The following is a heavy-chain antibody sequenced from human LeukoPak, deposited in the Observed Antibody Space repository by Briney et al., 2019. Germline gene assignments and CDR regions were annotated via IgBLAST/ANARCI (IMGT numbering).Heavy chain of an antibody. CDR2: IIPIFGTA. CDR3: AKSCMSEAEVQLERLPFDY. D-gene: IGHD1-1*01. J-gene: IGHJ4*02. V-gene: IGHV1-69*06. CDR1: GGTFSSYA. Sequence: GASVKVSCKASGGTFSSYAISWVRQAPGQGLEWMGGIIPIFGTANYAQKFQGRVTITADKSTSTAYMELSSLRSEDTAVYYCAKSCMSEAEVQLERLPFDYWGQGTLVTVSS.